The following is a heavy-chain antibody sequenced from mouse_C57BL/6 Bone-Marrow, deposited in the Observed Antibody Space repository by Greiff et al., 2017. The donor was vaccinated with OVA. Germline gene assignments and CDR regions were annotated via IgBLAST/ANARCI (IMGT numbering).Heavy chain of an antibody. CDR3: ARHRWDGYFDY. J-gene: IGHJ2*01. CDR1: GFTFSDYG. CDR2: ISNLAYSI. Sequence: EVKLMESGGGLVQPGGSLKLSCAASGFTFSDYGMAWVRQAPRKGPEWVAFISNLAYSIYYADTVTGRFTISRENAKNTLYLEMSSLRSEDTAMYYCARHRWDGYFDYWGQGTTLTVSS. V-gene: IGHV5-15*01. D-gene: IGHD4-1*01.